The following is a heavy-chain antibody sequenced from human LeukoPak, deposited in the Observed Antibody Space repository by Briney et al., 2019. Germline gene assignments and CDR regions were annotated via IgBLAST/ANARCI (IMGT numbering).Heavy chain of an antibody. J-gene: IGHJ4*02. CDR1: GGSFSGSY. Sequence: SETLSLTCAVYGGSFSGSYWSWIRQPPGKGLEWIAYIYYSGSTNYNPSLKSRVTISVDTAKNQFSLKLTPVTAADTAMYYCAREAASSGYFEYWGQGILVTVSS. D-gene: IGHD1-26*01. CDR2: IYYSGST. V-gene: IGHV4-59*01. CDR3: AREAASSGYFEY.